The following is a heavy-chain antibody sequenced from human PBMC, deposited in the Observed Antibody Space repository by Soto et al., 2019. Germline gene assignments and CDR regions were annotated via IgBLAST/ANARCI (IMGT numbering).Heavy chain of an antibody. CDR3: ATATSWSSMLRF. CDR2: ITGSGTYT. V-gene: IGHV3-23*01. D-gene: IGHD5-12*01. Sequence: EVQLLQSGGGLIQPGGSLRVSCAASGFTFSKYAMTWVRQAPGKGLEWVSTITGSGTYTYYADSVKGRFTISRDNSKNTVYLQMSSLRAEDTALFYCATATSWSSMLRFWGQGSLVTVSS. J-gene: IGHJ4*02. CDR1: GFTFSKYA.